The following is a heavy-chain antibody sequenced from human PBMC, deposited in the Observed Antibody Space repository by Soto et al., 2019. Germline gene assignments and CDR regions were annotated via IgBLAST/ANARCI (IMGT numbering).Heavy chain of an antibody. CDR3: ARLGGASGTDYFAS. D-gene: IGHD3-10*01. CDR1: GCSFINYW. Sequence: PGESLKISCQGSGCSFINYWIGWVRQMNGKGLEWMGITYLGASDTRYSPSFQGQVIISADKSTGTASLQWSSLKASDTAIYYCARLGGASGTDYFASWGQGTLVTVSS. J-gene: IGHJ4*02. CDR2: TYLGASDT. V-gene: IGHV5-51*01.